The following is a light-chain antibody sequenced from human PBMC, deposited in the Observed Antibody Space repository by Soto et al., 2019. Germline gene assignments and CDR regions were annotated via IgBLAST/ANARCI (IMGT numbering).Light chain of an antibody. V-gene: IGLV2-14*01. CDR3: SSYTSSSTLHWV. J-gene: IGLJ3*02. Sequence: QSALTQPASVSGSPGQSITISCTGTSSDVGGYNYVSWYQQHPGKAPKLMIYEVSNRPSGVSNRFSGSKSGNTASLTISGLQAEDAADYYCSSYTSSSTLHWVFGGGTKLTVL. CDR2: EVS. CDR1: SSDVGGYNY.